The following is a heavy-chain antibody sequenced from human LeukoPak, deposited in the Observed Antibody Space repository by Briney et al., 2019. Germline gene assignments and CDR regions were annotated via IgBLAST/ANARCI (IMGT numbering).Heavy chain of an antibody. CDR1: GGSFSGYY. CDR3: ARGLKYTYYYGSGTEYNWFDP. CDR2: INHSGST. Sequence: PETLSLTCAVYGGSFSGYYWSWIRQPPGKGLEWIGEINHSGSTNYNPSLKSRVTISVDTSKNQFSLKLSSVTSADTAVYYCARGLKYTYYYGSGTEYNWFDPWGQGTLVTVSS. J-gene: IGHJ5*02. V-gene: IGHV4-34*01. D-gene: IGHD3-10*01.